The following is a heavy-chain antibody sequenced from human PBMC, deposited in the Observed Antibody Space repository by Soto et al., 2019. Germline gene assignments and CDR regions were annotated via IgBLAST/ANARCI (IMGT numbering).Heavy chain of an antibody. CDR1: GGSISSYY. CDR2: IYYSGST. Sequence: PSETLSLTCTVSGGSISSYYWSWIRQPPGKGLEWIGYIYYSGSTNYNPSLKSRVTISVDTSKNQFSLKLSSVTAADTAVYYCARSRFRDSSGYYYWGQGTLVTVSS. V-gene: IGHV4-59*01. J-gene: IGHJ4*02. CDR3: ARSRFRDSSGYYY. D-gene: IGHD3-22*01.